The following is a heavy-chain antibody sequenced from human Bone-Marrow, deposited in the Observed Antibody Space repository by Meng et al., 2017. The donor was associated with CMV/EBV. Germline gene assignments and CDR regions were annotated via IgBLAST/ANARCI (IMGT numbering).Heavy chain of an antibody. CDR3: ARGWGGDQEAIDY. CDR2: IIPIFGTR. CDR1: GGTFISYA. V-gene: IGHV1-69*01. Sequence: KASGGTFISYAISWVRQAPGQGLEWMGVIIPIFGTRSYAQKLQGRVTITADESTSTAYMELSSLRSEDTAVYYCARGWGGDQEAIDYWGQGTLVTVSS. D-gene: IGHD4-17*01. J-gene: IGHJ4*02.